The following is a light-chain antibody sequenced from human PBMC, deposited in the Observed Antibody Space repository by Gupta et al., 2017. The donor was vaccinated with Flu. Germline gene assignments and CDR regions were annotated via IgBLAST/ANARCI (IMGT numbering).Light chain of an antibody. CDR1: ESIGSY. J-gene: IGKJ4*01. CDR2: HAS. CDR3: QQRNVWQLT. Sequence: EVVLTQSPVSLSLSPGETPTLSCRASESIGSYLSWLQQKPGQAPRILIYHASKRAADIPARFSGSGSGTDFTLTISSLEAEDFGIYYCQQRNVWQLTFGRGTKVET. V-gene: IGKV3-11*01.